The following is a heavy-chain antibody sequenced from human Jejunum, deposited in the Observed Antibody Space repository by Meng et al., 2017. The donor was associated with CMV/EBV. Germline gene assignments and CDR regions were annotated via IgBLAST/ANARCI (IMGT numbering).Heavy chain of an antibody. V-gene: IGHV3-7*01. CDR3: ARDGRHSSSFYYWFDP. CDR2: ITEDGSEM. D-gene: IGHD6-13*01. Sequence: FTFSNYYMTWARQVPGKGLEWVANITEDGSEMRYVDSVKGRFTISRDNAQNSLYLHMNSLRVEDTAVYYCARDGRHSSSFYYWFDPWGQGTLVTVSS. J-gene: IGHJ5*02. CDR1: FTFSNYY.